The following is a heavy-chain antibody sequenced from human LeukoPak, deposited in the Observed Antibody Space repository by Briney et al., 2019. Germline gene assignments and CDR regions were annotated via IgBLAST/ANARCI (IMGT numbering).Heavy chain of an antibody. CDR1: GGSISSYY. CDR2: IYYSGST. V-gene: IGHV4-59*01. D-gene: IGHD3-10*01. CDR3: ARGDGSGSIPLDY. J-gene: IGHJ4*02. Sequence: AETLSLTCTVSGGSISSYYWSCIRQPPGKGLEGIGYIYYSGSTNYNPSLKSRVTISVDTSKNQFSLKLSSVTAADTAVYYCARGDGSGSIPLDYWGQGTLVTVSS.